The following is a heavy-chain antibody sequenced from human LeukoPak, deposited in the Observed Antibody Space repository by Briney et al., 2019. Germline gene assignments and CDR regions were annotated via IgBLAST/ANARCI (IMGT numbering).Heavy chain of an antibody. CDR2: IYYSGST. V-gene: IGHV4-4*07. CDR3: ARIVVMIYAFDI. Sequence: SETLSLTCTVSGGSISSYYWSWIRQPAGKGLEWIGSIYYSGSTYYNPSLKSRVTISVDTSKNQFSLKLSSVTAADTAVYYCARIVVMIYAFDIWGQGTMVTVSS. D-gene: IGHD2-21*01. J-gene: IGHJ3*02. CDR1: GGSISSYY.